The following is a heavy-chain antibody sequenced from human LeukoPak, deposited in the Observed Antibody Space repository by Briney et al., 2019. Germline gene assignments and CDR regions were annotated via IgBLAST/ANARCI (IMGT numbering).Heavy chain of an antibody. CDR1: GFTFSSYA. D-gene: IGHD3-22*01. J-gene: IGHJ4*02. CDR2: ISYDGSNK. V-gene: IGHV3-30-3*01. Sequence: GRSLRLSCAASGFTFSSYAMHCVRQAPGKGLEWVAVISYDGSNKYYAGSVKGRFTISRDNSKNTLYLQMNSLRAEDTAVYYCARDYYDSSGYYPDYWGQGTLVTVSS. CDR3: ARDYYDSSGYYPDY.